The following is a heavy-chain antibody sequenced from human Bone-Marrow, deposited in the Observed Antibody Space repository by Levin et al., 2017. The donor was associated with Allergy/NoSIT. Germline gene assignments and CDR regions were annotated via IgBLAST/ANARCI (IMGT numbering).Heavy chain of an antibody. CDR1: GFTFSSYS. CDR3: ASALYYDILTGPGWFDP. D-gene: IGHD3-9*01. V-gene: IGHV3-21*01. CDR2: ISSSSSYI. Sequence: LSLTCAASGFTFSSYSMNWVRQAPGKGLEWVSSISSSSSYIYYADSVKGRFTISRDNAKNSLYLQMNSLRAEDTAVYYCASALYYDILTGPGWFDPWGQGTLVTVSS. J-gene: IGHJ5*02.